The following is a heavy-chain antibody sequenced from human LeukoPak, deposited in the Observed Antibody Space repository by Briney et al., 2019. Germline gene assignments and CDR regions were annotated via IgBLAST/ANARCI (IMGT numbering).Heavy chain of an antibody. D-gene: IGHD3-10*01. Sequence: SETLSLTCTVSGYSISSGYYWGWIRQPPGKGLEWIGSIYHSGSTYYNPPLKSRVTISVDTSKNQFSLKLSSVTAADTAVYYCARDRDRRLWFGELLPLSMDVWGQGTTVTVSS. CDR1: GYSISSGYY. CDR3: ARDRDRRLWFGELLPLSMDV. CDR2: IYHSGST. V-gene: IGHV4-38-2*02. J-gene: IGHJ6*01.